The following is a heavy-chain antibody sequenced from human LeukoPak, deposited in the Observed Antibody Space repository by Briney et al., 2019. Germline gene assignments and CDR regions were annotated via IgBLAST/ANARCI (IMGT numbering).Heavy chain of an antibody. V-gene: IGHV3-23*01. CDR1: GFTFSNYA. CDR3: AKDPNGHYIGAFDI. J-gene: IGHJ3*02. CDR2: ISGSGGGT. Sequence: GGSLRVCCAASGFTFSNYAMIWVRQAPGKGLEWVSAISGSGGGTYYADSVKGRFTISRDNSKNTLYLQMNSLRAEDTAVYYCAKDPNGHYIGAFDIWGQGTMVTVSS. D-gene: IGHD4-17*01.